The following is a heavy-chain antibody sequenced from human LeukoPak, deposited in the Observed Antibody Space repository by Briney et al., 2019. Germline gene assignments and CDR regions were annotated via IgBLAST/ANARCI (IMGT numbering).Heavy chain of an antibody. D-gene: IGHD6-19*01. J-gene: IGHJ6*02. CDR2: IYHSGST. Sequence: SGTLSLTCAVSGGSISSSNWWSWVRQPPEKGLEWIGEIYHSGSTNYNPSLKSRVTISVDKSKNQFSLKLSSVTAADTAVYYCAIFSSGYPYGMDVWGQGTTVTVSS. CDR1: GGSISSSNW. CDR3: AIFSSGYPYGMDV. V-gene: IGHV4-4*02.